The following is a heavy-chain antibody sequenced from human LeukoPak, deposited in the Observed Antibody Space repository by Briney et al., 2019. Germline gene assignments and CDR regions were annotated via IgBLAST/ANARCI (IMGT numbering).Heavy chain of an antibody. D-gene: IGHD3-16*01. Sequence: GGSLRLSCAASGFTFSNYPVTWVRQAPGKGLEWVSAISAGAGSTYYADSVKGRFTISRDNSKNTLYLQMNSLRAEDTAVYYCAKDGGYWGQGTLVTASS. CDR2: ISAGAGST. J-gene: IGHJ4*02. CDR1: GFTFSNYP. CDR3: AKDGGY. V-gene: IGHV3-23*01.